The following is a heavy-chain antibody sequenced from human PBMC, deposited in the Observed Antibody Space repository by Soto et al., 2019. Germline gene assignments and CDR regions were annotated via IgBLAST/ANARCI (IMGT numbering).Heavy chain of an antibody. CDR2: IDYSGNI. J-gene: IGHJ4*02. Sequence: QLQLQESGPGLVKPSETLSLTCNASGGSITSSGSAWGWIRQSPGKGLEWIGTIDYSGNIYYIPSLKSRINILVDTAKNQISLKLSSVTDADTAVYYCVRHIHNQGFEYYFDSWGQGTVVTVSS. V-gene: IGHV4-39*01. CDR3: VRHIHNQGFEYYFDS. CDR1: GGSITSSGSA. D-gene: IGHD1-1*01.